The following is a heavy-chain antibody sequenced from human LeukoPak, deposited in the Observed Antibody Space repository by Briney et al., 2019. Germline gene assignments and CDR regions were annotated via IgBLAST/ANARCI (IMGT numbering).Heavy chain of an antibody. CDR1: GGSIDSSSYY. J-gene: IGHJ6*03. CDR2: IYYSGTT. Sequence: SETLSLTCTVSGGSIDSSSYYWDWIRQPPGKGLEWLGNIYYSGTTFYASSLKSRVTISTDMSKNQFSLRLTSVTAADTAVYYCARQRADYFYHYMDVWGKGTTVIVSS. CDR3: ARQRADYFYHYMDV. V-gene: IGHV4-39*01.